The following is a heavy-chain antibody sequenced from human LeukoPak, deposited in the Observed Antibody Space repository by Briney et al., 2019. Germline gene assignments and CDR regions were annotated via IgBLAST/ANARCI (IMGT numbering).Heavy chain of an antibody. Sequence: SETLSLTCAVYGGSFSGYYWSWLRQPPGKGLEWIGEINPSGSTNYNPSLKSRVTISVDTSKNQFSLKLSSVTAADTAVYYCARGRRITMIVVVIFHPFDYWGQGTLVTVSS. J-gene: IGHJ4*02. V-gene: IGHV4-34*01. CDR3: ARGRRITMIVVVIFHPFDY. D-gene: IGHD3-22*01. CDR1: GGSFSGYY. CDR2: INPSGST.